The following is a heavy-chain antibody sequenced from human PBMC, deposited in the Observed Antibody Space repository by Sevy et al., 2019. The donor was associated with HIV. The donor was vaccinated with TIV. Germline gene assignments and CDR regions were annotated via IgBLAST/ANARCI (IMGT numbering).Heavy chain of an antibody. V-gene: IGHV3-21*01. D-gene: IGHD3-10*01. CDR1: GFTFSNYC. CDR3: ASGDYYGSRYYADY. CDR2: ISSSSSHI. J-gene: IGHJ4*02. Sequence: GGSLRLSCAAAGFTFSNYCMNCVRHAQWKGLEWVSSISSSSSHIFYADSLKGRFTMSRDKAKNSLYLHMNSLRAEDTAVYFCASGDYYGSRYYADYWGPGTLVTVSS.